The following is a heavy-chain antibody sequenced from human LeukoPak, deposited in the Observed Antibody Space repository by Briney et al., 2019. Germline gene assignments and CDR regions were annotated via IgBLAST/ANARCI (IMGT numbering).Heavy chain of an antibody. CDR1: GGSISSSRYY. Sequence: SETLSLTXTVSGGSISSSRYYWGWIRQPPGKGLEWIGSIYYSGTTYNNPSLKSRVTISVDTSKNQFSLSLSSVTAADTAVYYCARLVTGYSSGWYPYYFDYWGQGTLVTVSS. CDR3: ARLVTGYSSGWYPYYFDY. V-gene: IGHV4-39*01. J-gene: IGHJ4*02. D-gene: IGHD6-19*01. CDR2: IYYSGTT.